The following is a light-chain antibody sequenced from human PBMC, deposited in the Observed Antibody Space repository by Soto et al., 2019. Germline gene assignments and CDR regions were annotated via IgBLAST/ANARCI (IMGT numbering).Light chain of an antibody. J-gene: IGKJ4*01. CDR3: QQTFSPAVT. Sequence: DIHLTQSPSSLSAAVGDRVTITCRASQAILTFLNWFQQNAGKAPEVLIYGASSLRSGVPSRFTGSGSATDFTLTITSLQPEDAGTYFCQQTFSPAVTFGGGTKVDIK. V-gene: IGKV1-39*01. CDR2: GAS. CDR1: QAILTF.